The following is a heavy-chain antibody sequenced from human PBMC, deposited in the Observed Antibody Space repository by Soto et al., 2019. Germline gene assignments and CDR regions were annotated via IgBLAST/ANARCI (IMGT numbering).Heavy chain of an antibody. CDR1: GGSISSYY. D-gene: IGHD1-26*01. V-gene: IGHV4-59*12. CDR2: IYYSVST. Sequence: SETLSLTCTVSGGSISSYYWSWIRQPPGKGLEWIGYIYYSVSTNYNPSLKSRVTISVDTSKNQFSLKLSSVTAVDTAVYYCARREIRGPIDPWGQGTLVTVSS. J-gene: IGHJ5*02. CDR3: ARREIRGPIDP.